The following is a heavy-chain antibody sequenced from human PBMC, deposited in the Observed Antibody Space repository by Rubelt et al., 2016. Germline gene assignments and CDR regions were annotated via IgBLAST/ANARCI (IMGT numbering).Heavy chain of an antibody. Sequence: VQLVESGGGLVQPGGSLRLSCAASGFTVSSNYMSWVRQAPGKGLEWVAVIWYDGSNKYYADSVKGRFTISRDNSKNTLYLQMTSLRAEDTAVYYCARGGMGGSTGYFDYWGQGTLVTVSS. V-gene: IGHV3-33*08. J-gene: IGHJ4*02. CDR1: GFTVSSNY. CDR3: ARGGMGGSTGYFDY. D-gene: IGHD1-26*01. CDR2: IWYDGSNK.